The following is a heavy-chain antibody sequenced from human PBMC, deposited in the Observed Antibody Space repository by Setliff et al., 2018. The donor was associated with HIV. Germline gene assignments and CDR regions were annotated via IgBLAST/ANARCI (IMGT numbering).Heavy chain of an antibody. V-gene: IGHV4-34*01. CDR3: ARGRDWAKTGDF. CDR2: VHPSGSI. J-gene: IGHJ4*02. CDR1: GVSFSGDY. D-gene: IGHD3-9*01. Sequence: SETLSLTCAVSGVSFSGDYWSWVRQPPGKGLEWIAEVHPSGSINYNSSLKSRVAISVDTSNNQFSLTMTSVAAADTAVYYYARGRDWAKTGDFWGQGALVTVSS.